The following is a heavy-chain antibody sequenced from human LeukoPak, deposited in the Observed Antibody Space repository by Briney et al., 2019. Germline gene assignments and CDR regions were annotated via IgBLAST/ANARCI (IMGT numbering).Heavy chain of an antibody. Sequence: SETLSLTCTVSGGSVSSGSFHWSWIRQPPGKGLEWIGYIYYSGSTNYNPSLKSRVTISVDTSKNQFSLKLSSVTAADTAVYYCARVYSSGWYDWDYWGQGTLVTASS. CDR1: GGSVSSGSFH. CDR2: IYYSGST. CDR3: ARVYSSGWYDWDY. D-gene: IGHD6-19*01. V-gene: IGHV4-61*01. J-gene: IGHJ4*02.